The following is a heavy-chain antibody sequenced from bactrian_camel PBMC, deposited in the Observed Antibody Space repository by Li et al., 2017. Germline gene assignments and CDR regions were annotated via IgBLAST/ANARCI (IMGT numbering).Heavy chain of an antibody. D-gene: IGHD2*01. CDR1: GFPFNSYC. Sequence: VQLVESGGGSVQAGGSLRLSCSASGFPFNSYCMAWFRQAPGKEREGVARISNGGRITYYADSMKGRFTIDRDNAKATLYLQMNSLQPEDTAMYYCAAHQSPGPCLVATPRPELLVIGARGPRSPSP. V-gene: IGHV3S1*01. CDR2: ISNGGRIT. CDR3: AAHQSPGPCLVATPRPELLV. J-gene: IGHJ4*01.